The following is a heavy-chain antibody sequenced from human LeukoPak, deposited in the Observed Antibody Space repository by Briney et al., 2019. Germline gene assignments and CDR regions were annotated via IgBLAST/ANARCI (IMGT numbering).Heavy chain of an antibody. J-gene: IGHJ6*03. Sequence: PGGSLRLSCAASGFTVSNNYMSWVRQAPGKELEWVSVMYSGGSTYYADSVKGRFTISRDNSENTLYLHMNSLRAEDTAVYYCARATFWSGYQRDSWYMDVWGKGTTVTVSS. CDR3: ARATFWSGYQRDSWYMDV. CDR1: GFTVSNNY. D-gene: IGHD3-3*01. CDR2: MYSGGST. V-gene: IGHV3-66*02.